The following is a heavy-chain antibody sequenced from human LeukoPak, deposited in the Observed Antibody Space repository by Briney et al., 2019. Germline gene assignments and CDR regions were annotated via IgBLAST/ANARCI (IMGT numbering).Heavy chain of an antibody. CDR1: GASISSNNYY. Sequence: SETLPLTCTVSGASISSNNYYWAWIRQPPGKGLEWIGSFYYPGSTYYNPSLKSRVTISIDASRNQFSLNLSSVTAADTAVYYCASRSGGDYWGQGTLVTVSS. CDR3: ASRSGGDY. V-gene: IGHV4-39*01. D-gene: IGHD3-10*01. CDR2: FYYPGST. J-gene: IGHJ4*02.